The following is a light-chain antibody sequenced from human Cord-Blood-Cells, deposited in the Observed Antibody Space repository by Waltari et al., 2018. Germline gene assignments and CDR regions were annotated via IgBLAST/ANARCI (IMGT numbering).Light chain of an antibody. J-gene: IGKJ4*02. CDR1: QSISSY. Sequence: DIKMTQYPSSLSEPVGDRVTITCRASQSISSYLNWYQQKPGKAPKLLIYAASSLQSGVPYRFSGSGSGTDFTLTISSLQPEDFATCYCHQCYSTPRTFGGGTKVEIK. CDR3: HQCYSTPRT. CDR2: AAS. V-gene: IGKV1-39*01.